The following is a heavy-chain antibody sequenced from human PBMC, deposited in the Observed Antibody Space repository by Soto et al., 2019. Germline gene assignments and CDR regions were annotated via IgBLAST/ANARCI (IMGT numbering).Heavy chain of an antibody. V-gene: IGHV3-30*18. Sequence: QAQLVEAGGGVVQPGGSLRLSCTASGFTFTTFGIHWVRQAPGKGLERVALISYDGHNKYYSDSVKGRFTISRDNYKDTLSLQMNSLRAEDTAVYYCAKDLQACGDYYYYYYGMDVWGQGTTVSVSS. D-gene: IGHD4-17*01. CDR1: GFTFTTFG. J-gene: IGHJ6*02. CDR3: AKDLQACGDYYYYYYGMDV. CDR2: ISYDGHNK.